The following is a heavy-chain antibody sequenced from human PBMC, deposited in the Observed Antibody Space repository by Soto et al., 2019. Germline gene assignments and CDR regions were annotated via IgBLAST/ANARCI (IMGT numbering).Heavy chain of an antibody. J-gene: IGHJ6*03. V-gene: IGHV3-33*01. Sequence: GGSLRLSCAASGFTFSSYGMHWVRQAPGKGLEWVAVIWYDGSNKYYADSVKGRFTISRDNSKNTLYLQMNSLRAEDTAVYYCARGGGEGIFGVVTPDYMDVWGKGTTVTVSS. CDR2: IWYDGSNK. CDR3: ARGGGEGIFGVVTPDYMDV. D-gene: IGHD3-3*01. CDR1: GFTFSSYG.